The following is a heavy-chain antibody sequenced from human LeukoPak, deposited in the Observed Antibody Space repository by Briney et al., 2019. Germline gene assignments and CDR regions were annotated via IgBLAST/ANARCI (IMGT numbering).Heavy chain of an antibody. CDR2: ISAYNGNT. CDR3: ATLGYCSSTSCYGGGAFDI. J-gene: IGHJ3*02. V-gene: IGHV1-18*01. D-gene: IGHD2-2*01. CDR1: GYTFTSYG. Sequence: PEASVKVSCKASGYTFTSYGISWVRQAPGQGLEWMGWISAYNGNTNYAQKFQGRVTMTEDTSTDTAYMELSSLRSEDTAVYYCATLGYCSSTSCYGGGAFDIWGQGTMVTVSS.